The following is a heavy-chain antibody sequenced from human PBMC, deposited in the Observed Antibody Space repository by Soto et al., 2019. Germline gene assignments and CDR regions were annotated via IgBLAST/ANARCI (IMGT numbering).Heavy chain of an antibody. V-gene: IGHV4-4*07. CDR2: IYTSGST. CDR1: GGSISSYY. D-gene: IGHD6-19*01. Sequence: PSETLSLTCTVSGGSISSYYWSWIRQPAGKGLEWIGRIYTSGSTNYNPSLKSRVTMSVDTSKNQFSLKLSSVTAADTAVYYCARDTVAGTTYYFDYWGQGTPVTVSS. J-gene: IGHJ4*02. CDR3: ARDTVAGTTYYFDY.